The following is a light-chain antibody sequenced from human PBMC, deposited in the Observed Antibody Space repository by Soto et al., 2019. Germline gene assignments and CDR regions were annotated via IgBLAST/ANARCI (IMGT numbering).Light chain of an antibody. CDR1: QSVSSSY. J-gene: IGKJ2*01. CDR3: HQYGTSPLT. V-gene: IGKV3-20*01. CDR2: GAS. Sequence: EIVLTQSPGSLSLSPGERATLSCRPSQSVSSSYLAWYQQKPGQAPRLVIYGASSRVNDIPERFSGSVSGTDFTLTISRLEPEDFAVYYCHQYGTSPLTFGQGIKLEIK.